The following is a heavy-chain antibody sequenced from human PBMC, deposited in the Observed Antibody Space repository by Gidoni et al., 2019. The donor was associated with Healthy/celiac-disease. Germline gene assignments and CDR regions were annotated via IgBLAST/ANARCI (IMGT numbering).Heavy chain of an antibody. CDR1: VFTSSSYA. Sequence: EVPLLSSGGGLILPGGSLRLSCAASVFTSSSYAMSWVRQAPGKGLEWVSAISGSGGSTYYADSGKGRFTISRDNSKNTLYLQMNSLRAEDTAVYYCAKDLLDYGDSNYFDYWGQGTLVTVSS. CDR3: AKDLLDYGDSNYFDY. D-gene: IGHD4-17*01. J-gene: IGHJ4*02. V-gene: IGHV3-23*01. CDR2: ISGSGGST.